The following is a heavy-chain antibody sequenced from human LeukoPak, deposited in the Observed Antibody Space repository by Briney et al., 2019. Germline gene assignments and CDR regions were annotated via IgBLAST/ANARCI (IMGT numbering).Heavy chain of an antibody. CDR3: ARDWGGSVLAYCGGDCPPVLSY. CDR1: GGTFSSYA. V-gene: IGHV1-69*04. D-gene: IGHD2-21*02. J-gene: IGHJ4*02. CDR2: IIPIFGIA. Sequence: SVKVSCKASGGTFSSYAISWVRQAPGQGLEWMGRIIPIFGIANYAQKFQGRVTITADKSTSTAYMELSSLRSEDTAVYYCARDWGGSVLAYCGGDCPPVLSYWGQGTLVTVSS.